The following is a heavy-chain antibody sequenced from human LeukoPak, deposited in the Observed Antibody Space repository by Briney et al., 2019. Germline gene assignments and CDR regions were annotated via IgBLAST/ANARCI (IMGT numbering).Heavy chain of an antibody. CDR2: INPNSGGT. J-gene: IGHJ5*02. D-gene: IGHD3-3*01. V-gene: IGHV1-2*04. CDR1: GYTFTSYA. CDR3: ARVVTQDNDFWSGYGWFDP. Sequence: ASVRVSCKASGYTFTSYAMNWVRQAPGQGLEWMGWINPNSGGTNYAQKFQGWVTMTRDTSVSTAYMELSRLRSDDTAVYCCARVVTQDNDFWSGYGWFDPWGQGTLVTVSS.